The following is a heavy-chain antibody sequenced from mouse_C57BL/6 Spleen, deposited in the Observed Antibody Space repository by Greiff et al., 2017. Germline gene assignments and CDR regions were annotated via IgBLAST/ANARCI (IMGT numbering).Heavy chain of an antibody. D-gene: IGHD1-1*01. CDR3: ARHNYYGSSYDFDV. Sequence: EVKLMESGPVLVKPGASVKMSCKASGYTFTDYYMNWVKQSHGKSLEWIGVINPYNGGTSYNQKFKGKATLTVDKSSSTAYMELNSLTSEDSAVYYCARHNYYGSSYDFDVWGTGTTVTVSS. CDR1: GYTFTDYY. V-gene: IGHV1-19*01. J-gene: IGHJ1*03. CDR2: INPYNGGT.